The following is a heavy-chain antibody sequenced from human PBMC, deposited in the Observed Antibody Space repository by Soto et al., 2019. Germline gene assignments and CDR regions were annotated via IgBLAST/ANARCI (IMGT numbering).Heavy chain of an antibody. D-gene: IGHD2-8*01. CDR3: VSQRTSVLTQAYFDY. CDR2: VYYRGRS. V-gene: IGHV4-39*01. J-gene: IGHJ4*02. CDR1: GGSVSNSNYY. Sequence: PSETLSLTCTVSGGSVSNSNYYWGWIRQSPGKGLEWIGSVYYRGRSYYKSSVKSRVTISVDTSKNQFSLNLTSVTASDTAVYYCVSQRTSVLTQAYFDYWGPGALVTVSS.